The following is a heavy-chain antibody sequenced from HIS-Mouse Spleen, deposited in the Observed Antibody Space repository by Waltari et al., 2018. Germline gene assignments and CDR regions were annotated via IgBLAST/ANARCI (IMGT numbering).Heavy chain of an antibody. CDR2: IYHSGST. J-gene: IGHJ2*01. Sequence: QVQLQESGPGLVKPSETLSLTCTVSGYSISSGYYWGWIRQPPGKGLEWIGSIYHSGSTYYNPSLKSRVTISVDTSKNQFSLKLSSVTAADTAVYYCAREIPYSSSWYDWYFDLWAVAPWSLSPQ. D-gene: IGHD6-13*01. CDR1: GYSISSGYY. V-gene: IGHV4-38-2*02. CDR3: AREIPYSSSWYDWYFDL.